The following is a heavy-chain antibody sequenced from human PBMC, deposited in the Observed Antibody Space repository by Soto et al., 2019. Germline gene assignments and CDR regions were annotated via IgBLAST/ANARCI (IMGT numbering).Heavy chain of an antibody. CDR1: GGSISSYY. J-gene: IGHJ6*03. D-gene: IGHD2-15*01. Sequence: SETLSLTCTVSGGSISSYYWSWIRQPPGKGLEWIGYIYYSGSTNYNPSLKSRVTISVDTSKNQFSLKLSSVTAADTAVYYCARRIGYCSGGSCSYYMDVWGKGTTVTVSS. CDR3: ARRIGYCSGGSCSYYMDV. CDR2: IYYSGST. V-gene: IGHV4-59*01.